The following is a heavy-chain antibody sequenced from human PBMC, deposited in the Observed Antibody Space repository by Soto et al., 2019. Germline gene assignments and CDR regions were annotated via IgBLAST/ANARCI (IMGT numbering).Heavy chain of an antibody. V-gene: IGHV4-39*03. D-gene: IGHD3-3*02. J-gene: IGHJ5*02. CDR3: VLGDKWFDP. CDR1: GGSISRTTYY. Sequence: PSETLSLTCTVSGGSISRTTYYWGWIRQPPGKGLEWIGSIYHSGSTNYNPSLKSRVTISVDKSKNQFSLKLSSVTAADTAFYYGVLGDKWFDPWGQGTLVTVSS. CDR2: IYHSGST.